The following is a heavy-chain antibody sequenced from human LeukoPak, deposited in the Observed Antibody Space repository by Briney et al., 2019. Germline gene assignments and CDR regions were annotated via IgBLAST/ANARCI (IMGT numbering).Heavy chain of an antibody. D-gene: IGHD4-11*01. J-gene: IGHJ4*02. V-gene: IGHV4-39*01. CDR3: ARQYLMTIGY. CDR1: GGSISSSSYY. Sequence: SETLSLTCSVSGGSISSSSYYWGWIRQPPGKGLEWVASVFYSGSTYYNPSLESRVTMSVDTSKNQFSLKLTSLTAADTAVYYCARQYLMTIGYWGQGTLVTVSS. CDR2: VFYSGST.